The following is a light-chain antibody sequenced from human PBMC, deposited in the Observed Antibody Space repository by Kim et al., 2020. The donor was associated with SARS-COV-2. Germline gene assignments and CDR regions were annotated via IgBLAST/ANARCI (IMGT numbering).Light chain of an antibody. CDR2: QDT. V-gene: IGLV3-1*01. J-gene: IGLJ2*01. CDR1: KLGDKY. Sequence: SYELTQPPSVSVSPGQTASITCSGDKLGDKYAWWYQQKPGQSPVLVIHQDTKRPSGIPERFSGSNSGNTATLTISGTQAMDEADYYCQAWDSSTAEFGGGTQLTVL. CDR3: QAWDSSTAE.